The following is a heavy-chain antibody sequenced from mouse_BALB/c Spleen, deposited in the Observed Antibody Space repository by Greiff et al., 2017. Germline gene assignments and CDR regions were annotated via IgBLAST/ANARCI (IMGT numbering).Heavy chain of an antibody. CDR3: ASYYRYDVAWFAY. V-gene: IGHV2-2*02. D-gene: IGHD2-14*01. J-gene: IGHJ3*01. CDR1: GFSLTSYG. Sequence: VQLQQSGPGLVQPSQSLSITCTVSGFSLTSYGVHWVRQSPGKGLEWLGVIWSGGSTDYNAAFISRLSISKDNSKSQVFFKMNSLQANDTAIYYCASYYRYDVAWFAYWGQGTLVTVSA. CDR2: IWSGGST.